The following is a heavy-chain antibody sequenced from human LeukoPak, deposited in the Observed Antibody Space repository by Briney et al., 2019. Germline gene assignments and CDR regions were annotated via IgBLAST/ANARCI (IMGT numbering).Heavy chain of an antibody. CDR2: IRKDGSDI. D-gene: IGHD6-6*01. CDR3: IGEYSSSPGTFDI. J-gene: IGHJ3*02. Sequence: GGSLRLSCAASGFTFSTYWMSWVRQAPGKGLEWVANIRKDGSDIHYVDSVKGRFTISRDNAKNSLYLEMSSLRGEDTALYYCIGEYSSSPGTFDIWGQGTMVTVSS. CDR1: GFTFSTYW. V-gene: IGHV3-7*01.